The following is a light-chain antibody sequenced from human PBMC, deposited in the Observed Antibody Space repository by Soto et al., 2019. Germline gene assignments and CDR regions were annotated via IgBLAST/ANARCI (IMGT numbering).Light chain of an antibody. CDR3: QQYNSYPT. J-gene: IGKJ1*01. Sequence: DIQMTQSPFTLSASVGDRVTITCRASQSISSWLAWYQQKPGKAPKLLIYKTSSLESGVPSRFSGSGSGTEFTLTISSLQSDDFATYYCQQYNSYPTFGQGTKVEIK. V-gene: IGKV1-5*03. CDR2: KTS. CDR1: QSISSW.